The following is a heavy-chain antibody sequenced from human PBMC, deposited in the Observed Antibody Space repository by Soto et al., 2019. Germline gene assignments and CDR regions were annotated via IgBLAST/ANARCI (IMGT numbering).Heavy chain of an antibody. V-gene: IGHV4-59*01. J-gene: IGHJ4*02. CDR3: ARVTYYYDSSGYYDGYYFDY. CDR2: IYYSGST. D-gene: IGHD3-22*01. Sequence: PSETLSLTCTVSGGSISSYYWSWIRQPPGKGLEWIGYIYYSGSTNYNPSLKSRVTISVDTSKNQFSLKLSSVTAADTAVYYRARVTYYYDSSGYYDGYYFDYWGQGTQVTVSS. CDR1: GGSISSYY.